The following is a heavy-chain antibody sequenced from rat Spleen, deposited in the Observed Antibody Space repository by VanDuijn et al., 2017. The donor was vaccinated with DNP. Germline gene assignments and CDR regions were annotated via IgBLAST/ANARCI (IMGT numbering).Heavy chain of an antibody. V-gene: IGHV5-31*01. CDR1: GFIFSNYW. CDR3: TSNPHIRTAAPFDY. Sequence: EVQLVESGGGPVQPGRSLKLSCVASGFIFSNYWMTWIRQAPTKGLEWVASISPSGGSTYYRDSVKGRFSLSRDNAKSTLYLQVNSLRSEDTATYYCTSNPHIRTAAPFDYWGQGVMVTVSS. J-gene: IGHJ2*01. CDR2: ISPSGGST. D-gene: IGHD3-8*01.